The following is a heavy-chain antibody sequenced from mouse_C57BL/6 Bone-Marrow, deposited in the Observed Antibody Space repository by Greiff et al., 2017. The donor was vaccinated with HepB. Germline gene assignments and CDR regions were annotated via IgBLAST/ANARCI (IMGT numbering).Heavy chain of an antibody. CDR1: GYAFTNYL. V-gene: IGHV1-54*01. J-gene: IGHJ2*01. Sequence: QVQLQQSGAELVRPGTSVKVSCKASGYAFTNYLIEWVKQRPGQGLEWIGVINPGSGGTNYNEKFKGKATLTADKSSNTAYMQLSSLTSEDSAVYFCARDSPYFDYWGQGTTLTVSS. CDR3: ARDSPYFDY. CDR2: INPGSGGT.